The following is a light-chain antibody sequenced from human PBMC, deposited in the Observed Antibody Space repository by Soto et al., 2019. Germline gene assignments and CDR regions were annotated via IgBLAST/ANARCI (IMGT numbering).Light chain of an antibody. CDR2: GAS. Sequence: ENVLTQSPGTLSLSPGDRASLSRRASQSVSNNYLAWHQHRPGQAPRLLIFGASNRATGVPDRFTGSASGTDFTLTINRLQPGACALDFCQQYASSTVTFGGGTKVEI. J-gene: IGKJ4*01. CDR3: QQYASSTVT. V-gene: IGKV3-20*01. CDR1: QSVSNNY.